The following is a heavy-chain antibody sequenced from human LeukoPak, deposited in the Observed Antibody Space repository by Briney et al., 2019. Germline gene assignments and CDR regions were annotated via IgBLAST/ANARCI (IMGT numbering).Heavy chain of an antibody. Sequence: ASVKVSCKASGYTFTSYDIKWVRQATGQGLEWMGWMNPNSGNTGYAQKFQGRVTMTRNTSISTAYMELSSLRSEDTAVYYCASLVGGVFWSGYYTEDYWGQGTLVTVSS. V-gene: IGHV1-8*01. CDR2: MNPNSGNT. J-gene: IGHJ4*02. CDR3: ASLVGGVFWSGYYTEDY. CDR1: GYTFTSYD. D-gene: IGHD3-3*01.